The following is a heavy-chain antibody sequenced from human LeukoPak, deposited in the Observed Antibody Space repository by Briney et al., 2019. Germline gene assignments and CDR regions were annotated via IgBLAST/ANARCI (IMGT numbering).Heavy chain of an antibody. V-gene: IGHV1-69*13. D-gene: IGHD2-15*01. CDR2: IIPIFGTA. CDR1: GGTFSSYA. CDR3: ARLAGGGSRRRFDP. J-gene: IGHJ5*02. Sequence: VASVKVSCKASGGTFSSYAISWVRQAPGQGLEWMGGIIPIFGTANYAQKFQGRVTITADESTSTAYMELSSLRSEDTAVYYCARLAGGGSRRRFDPWGQGTLVTVSS.